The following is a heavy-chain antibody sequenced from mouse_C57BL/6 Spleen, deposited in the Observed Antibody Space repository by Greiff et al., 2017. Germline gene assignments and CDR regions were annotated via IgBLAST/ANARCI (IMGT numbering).Heavy chain of an antibody. CDR2: ISDGGSYT. V-gene: IGHV5-4*01. J-gene: IGHJ2*01. CDR1: GFTFSSYA. Sequence: EVKVVESGGGLVKPGGSLKLSCAASGFTFSSYAMSWVRQTPEKRLEWVATISDGGSYTYYPDNVKGRFTISRDNAKNNLYLQMSHLKSEDTAMYYCARDSTVVACFDYWGQGTTRTVSS. CDR3: ARDSTVVACFDY. D-gene: IGHD1-1*01.